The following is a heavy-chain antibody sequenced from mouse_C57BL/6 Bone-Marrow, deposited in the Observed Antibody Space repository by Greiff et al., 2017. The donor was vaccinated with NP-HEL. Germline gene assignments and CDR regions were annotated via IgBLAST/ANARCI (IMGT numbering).Heavy chain of an antibody. CDR1: GYTFTSYW. CDR2: IDPSDSYT. V-gene: IGHV1-50*01. CDR3: ARSADWYFDV. J-gene: IGHJ1*03. Sequence: QVQLQQPGAELVKPGASVKLSCKASGYTFTSYWMQRVKQRPGQGLEWIGEIDPSDSYTNYNQKFKGKATLTVDTSSSTAYMQLSSLTSEDSAVYYCARSADWYFDVWGTGTTVTVSS.